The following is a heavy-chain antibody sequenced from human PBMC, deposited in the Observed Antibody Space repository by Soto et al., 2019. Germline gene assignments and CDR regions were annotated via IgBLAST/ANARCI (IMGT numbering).Heavy chain of an antibody. CDR3: ARLTYCSGGSCYLGHFDY. D-gene: IGHD2-15*01. CDR2: IYHSGST. J-gene: IGHJ4*02. V-gene: IGHV4-4*02. Sequence: PSETLSLTCAVSGGSISSSNWWSWVRQPPGKGLEWIGEIYHSGSTNYNPSLKSRVTISVDKSKNQFSLKLSSVTAADTAVYYCARLTYCSGGSCYLGHFDYWGQGTLVTVS. CDR1: GGSISSSNW.